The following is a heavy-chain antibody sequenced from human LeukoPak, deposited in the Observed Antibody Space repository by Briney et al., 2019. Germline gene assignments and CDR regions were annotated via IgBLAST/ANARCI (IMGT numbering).Heavy chain of an antibody. Sequence: SETLSLTCTVPGGSISSYYWSWIRQPAGKGLEWIGRLYTSGSTNYNPSLKSRVTMSVDTSKNQFSLKLTSMTAADTAVYYCARDQSSGSSSYYYGMDVWGPGATVTVSS. CDR1: GGSISSYY. V-gene: IGHV4-4*07. J-gene: IGHJ6*02. CDR2: LYTSGST. CDR3: ARDQSSGSSSYYYGMDV. D-gene: IGHD1-26*01.